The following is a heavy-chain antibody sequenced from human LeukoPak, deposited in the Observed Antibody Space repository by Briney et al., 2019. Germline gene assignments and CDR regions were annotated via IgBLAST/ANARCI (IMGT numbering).Heavy chain of an antibody. CDR1: GFSLSSYS. D-gene: IGHD5-24*01. V-gene: IGHV3-21*01. J-gene: IGHJ3*02. CDR3: TRDLCLQFRGAACFVSQGAFDI. CDR2: ISSSGNFI. Sequence: GGSLRLSCEGSGFSLSSYSMNWVRQAPGKGLEWVSSISSSGNFIEYADSLKGRFTMSRDSAQNSVHLHMNSLGVEDTAVYYCTRDLCLQFRGAACFVSQGAFDIWGQGTMVAVSS.